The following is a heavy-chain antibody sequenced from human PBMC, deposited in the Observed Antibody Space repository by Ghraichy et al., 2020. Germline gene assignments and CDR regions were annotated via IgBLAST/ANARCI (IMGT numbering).Heavy chain of an antibody. D-gene: IGHD2-21*02. Sequence: GGSLRLSCAASGFTFSSYWMHWVRQAPGKGLVWVSRINSDGSSTSYADSVKGRFTISRDNAKNTLYLQMNSLRAEDTAVYYCAPRKYCGGDPGLCNWFDPWGQGTLVTVSS. J-gene: IGHJ5*02. CDR1: GFTFSSYW. V-gene: IGHV3-74*01. CDR2: INSDGSST. CDR3: APRKYCGGDPGLCNWFDP.